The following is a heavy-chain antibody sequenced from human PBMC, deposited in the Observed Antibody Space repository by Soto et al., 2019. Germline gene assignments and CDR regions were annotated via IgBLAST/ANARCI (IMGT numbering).Heavy chain of an antibody. Sequence: ASVKVSCKTSGYTFTAFGITWVRQDPGQGLEWMGWISTYNDDTKYAQKVQGRLTMTTDTSTSTAYMELRSLTSDDTAVYYCARQFCTGIKGDNWFYPWGQGTVVTVSP. CDR2: ISTYNDDT. CDR1: GYTFTAFG. V-gene: IGHV1-18*01. D-gene: IGHD2-8*02. CDR3: ARQFCTGIKGDNWFYP. J-gene: IGHJ5*02.